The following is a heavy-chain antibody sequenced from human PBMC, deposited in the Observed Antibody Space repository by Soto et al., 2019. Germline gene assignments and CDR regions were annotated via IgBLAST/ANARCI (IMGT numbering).Heavy chain of an antibody. CDR1: GFTFTYAW. J-gene: IGHJ5*02. CDR2: IKDKTEGETI. CDR3: VTDGGFNFGYCVDP. V-gene: IGHV3-15*01. Sequence: EVQLVESGGGMVEPGGSLRLSCAASGFTFTYAWMSWVRQAPGQGLEWVGRIKDKTEGETIDYAAPEKGRFTISRDDSKNTVYLQMNSLQTADTAVYYCVTDGGFNFGYCVDPLGQGTLGTVPS. D-gene: IGHD5-18*01.